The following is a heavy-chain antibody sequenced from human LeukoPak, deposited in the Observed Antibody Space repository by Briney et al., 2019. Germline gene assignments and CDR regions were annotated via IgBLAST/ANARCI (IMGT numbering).Heavy chain of an antibody. CDR3: ATHTSSRTLDP. Sequence: ASVKVSCKASGYTFTSYGISWVRQAPGQGLKWMGWISAYNGNTNYAQKLQGRVTMTTDTSTSTAYMELRSLRSDDTAVYYCATHTSSRTLDPWGQGTLVTVSS. CDR2: ISAYNGNT. CDR1: GYTFTSYG. J-gene: IGHJ5*02. V-gene: IGHV1-18*01. D-gene: IGHD6-13*01.